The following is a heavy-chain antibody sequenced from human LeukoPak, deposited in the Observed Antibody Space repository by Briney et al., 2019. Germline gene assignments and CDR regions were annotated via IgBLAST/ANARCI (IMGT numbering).Heavy chain of an antibody. V-gene: IGHV7-4-1*02. J-gene: IGHJ4*02. CDR3: ARDPYWYAILSVDY. CDR2: INTNTGNP. D-gene: IGHD2-8*01. Sequence: VASVKVSCKASEYTFTSYAMNWVRQAPGQGLEWMGWINTNTGNPTYAQGFTGRFVFSLDTSVSTAYLQISSLRAEDTAVYYCARDPYWYAILSVDYWGQGTLVTVSS. CDR1: EYTFTSYA.